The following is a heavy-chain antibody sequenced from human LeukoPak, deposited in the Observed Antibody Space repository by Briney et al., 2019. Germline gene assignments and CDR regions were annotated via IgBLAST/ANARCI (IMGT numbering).Heavy chain of an antibody. CDR1: GGSISSYY. D-gene: IGHD4-17*01. Sequence: SETLSLTCTVSGGSISSYYWSWIRQPAGKGLEWIGRIYTSGSTNYNPSLKSRVTMSVDTSKNQFSLKLSSVTAADTAVYYCARDRSNSIDDGELYWYFDLWGRGTLVTVSS. V-gene: IGHV4-4*07. J-gene: IGHJ2*01. CDR3: ARDRSNSIDDGELYWYFDL. CDR2: IYTSGST.